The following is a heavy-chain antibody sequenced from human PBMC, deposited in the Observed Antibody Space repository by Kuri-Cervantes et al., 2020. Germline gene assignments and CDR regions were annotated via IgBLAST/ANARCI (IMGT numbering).Heavy chain of an antibody. V-gene: IGHV4-59*03. J-gene: IGHJ4*02. CDR2: IHNTGST. D-gene: IGHD2-15*01. CDR3: ATHLGRGGSRH. Sequence: ESLKISCIVSGASMSDFYWSWIRHPPGKKLEFIGYIHNTGSTNYNPSLRSRATLSLDTPKSQLSQSLSSVTAADTAVYYCATHLGRGGSRHWGQGTLVTVSS. CDR1: GASMSDFY.